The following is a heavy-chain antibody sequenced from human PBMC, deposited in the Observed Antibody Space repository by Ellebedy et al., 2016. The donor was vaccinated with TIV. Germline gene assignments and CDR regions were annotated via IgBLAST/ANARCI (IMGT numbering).Heavy chain of an antibody. CDR3: ARSYGSGSYYGY. Sequence: AASVKVSCKASGYTFTSYGISWVRQAPGQGLEWMGWISAYNGNTNYAQKLQGRVTMTTDTSTSTGYMELRSLRSDDTAVYYCARSYGSGSYYGYWGQGTLVTVSS. J-gene: IGHJ4*02. V-gene: IGHV1-18*04. D-gene: IGHD3-10*01. CDR1: GYTFTSYG. CDR2: ISAYNGNT.